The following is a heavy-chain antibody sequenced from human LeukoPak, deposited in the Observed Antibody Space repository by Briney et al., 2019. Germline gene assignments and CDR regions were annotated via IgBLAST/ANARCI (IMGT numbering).Heavy chain of an antibody. Sequence: ASVKVSCKASGYTFTGYYMHWVRQAPGQGLEWMGWINPNSGGTNYAQKFQGRVTMTRDTSISTAYMELSRLRSDDTAVYYCARDSPQDNYYGSGSYDYWSQGTLVTVSS. D-gene: IGHD3-10*01. CDR3: ARDSPQDNYYGSGSYDY. CDR1: GYTFTGYY. J-gene: IGHJ4*02. CDR2: INPNSGGT. V-gene: IGHV1-2*02.